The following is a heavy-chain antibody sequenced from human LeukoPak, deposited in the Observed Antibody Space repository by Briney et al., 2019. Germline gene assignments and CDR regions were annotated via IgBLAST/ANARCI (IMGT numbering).Heavy chain of an antibody. D-gene: IGHD2-21*02. J-gene: IGHJ3*02. CDR2: IIPIFGTA. Sequence: ASVKVSCKASGGTFSSYAISWVRQAPGQGLEWMGGIIPIFGTANYAQKFQGRVTITADESTSTAYMELSSLRSEDTAVYYCARDGVYCGGDCYPLRNAFDIWGQGTMVTVSS. V-gene: IGHV1-69*13. CDR1: GGTFSSYA. CDR3: ARDGVYCGGDCYPLRNAFDI.